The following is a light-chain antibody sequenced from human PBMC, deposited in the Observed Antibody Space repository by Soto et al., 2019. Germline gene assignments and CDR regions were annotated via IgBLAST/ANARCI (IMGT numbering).Light chain of an antibody. CDR2: DAS. V-gene: IGKV3-20*01. J-gene: IGKJ1*01. Sequence: EIVLTQSPGTLSLSPGERATLSCRASQSVSSSYLAWYQQKPGQAPRLLIYDASSRATGIPDRFSGSGSGTDFTLTISRLEPEDLPVYYCQQYGSSPETFGQGTKMEIK. CDR3: QQYGSSPET. CDR1: QSVSSSY.